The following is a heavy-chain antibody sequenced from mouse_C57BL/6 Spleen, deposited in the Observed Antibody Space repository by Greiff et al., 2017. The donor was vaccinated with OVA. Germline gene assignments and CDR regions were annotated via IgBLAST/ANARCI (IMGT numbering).Heavy chain of an antibody. CDR1: GYTFTSYW. CDR2: IYPGSGST. V-gene: IGHV1-55*01. D-gene: IGHD1-1*01. Sequence: VKLVESGAELVKPGASVKMSCKASGYTFTSYWITWVKQRPGQGLEWIGDIYPGSGSTNYNEKFKSKATLTVDTSSSTAYMQLSSLTSEDSAVYYCARKTTVVDYYAMDYWGQGTSVTVSS. CDR3: ARKTTVVDYYAMDY. J-gene: IGHJ4*01.